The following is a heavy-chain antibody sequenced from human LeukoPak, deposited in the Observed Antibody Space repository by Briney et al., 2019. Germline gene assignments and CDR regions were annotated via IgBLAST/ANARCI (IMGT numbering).Heavy chain of an antibody. V-gene: IGHV1-2*02. CDR2: INPNSGGT. CDR3: ARAQMPMIVVVITDLSFDY. Sequence: ASVTVSCKASGYTFTVYYMHWVRQAPGQGLEWMGWINPNSGGTNYAQKFQGRVTMTRDTSISTAYMELSRLRSDDTAVYYCARAQMPMIVVVITDLSFDYWGQGTLVTVSS. D-gene: IGHD3-22*01. CDR1: GYTFTVYY. J-gene: IGHJ4*02.